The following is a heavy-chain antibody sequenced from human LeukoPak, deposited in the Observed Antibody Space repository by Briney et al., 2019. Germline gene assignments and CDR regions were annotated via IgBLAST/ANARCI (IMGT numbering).Heavy chain of an antibody. CDR3: ARQDIVVVPAIFDY. CDR2: INHSGST. Sequence: SETLSLTCAVYGGSFSGYYWSWIRQPPGKGLEWIGEINHSGSTNYNPSLKNRVTISVDTSKNQFSLKLSSVTAADTAVYYCARQDIVVVPAIFDYWGQGTLVTVSS. D-gene: IGHD2-2*01. V-gene: IGHV4-34*01. CDR1: GGSFSGYY. J-gene: IGHJ4*02.